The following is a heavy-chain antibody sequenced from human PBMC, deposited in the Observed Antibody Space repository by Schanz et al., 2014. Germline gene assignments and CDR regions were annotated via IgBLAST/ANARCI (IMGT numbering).Heavy chain of an antibody. Sequence: EVQLVESGGGLVKPGGSLRLSCEASGFDFNSYSMNWVRQVPGKGLEWVSALSGSGGSTYYADSVKGRFTISRDNSKNTLYLQMNSLRAEDTAVYYCAKQIHYDILTVTRNWGQGTLVTVSS. CDR1: GFDFNSYS. J-gene: IGHJ4*02. D-gene: IGHD3-9*01. CDR3: AKQIHYDILTVTRN. CDR2: LSGSGGST. V-gene: IGHV3-23*04.